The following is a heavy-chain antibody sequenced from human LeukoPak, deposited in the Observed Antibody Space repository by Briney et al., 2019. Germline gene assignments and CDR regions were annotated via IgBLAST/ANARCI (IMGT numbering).Heavy chain of an antibody. CDR3: ARQSSSWFGQNPFDY. CDR1: GYTFTSYG. D-gene: IGHD6-13*01. V-gene: IGHV1-18*01. CDR2: ISAYNGNT. J-gene: IGHJ4*02. Sequence: ASVKVSCKASGYTFTSYGISWVRQAPGQGLEWMGWISAYNGNTNYAQKLQGRVTMTTDTSTSTAHMELRSLRSDDTAVYYCARQSSSWFGQNPFDYWGQGTLVTVSS.